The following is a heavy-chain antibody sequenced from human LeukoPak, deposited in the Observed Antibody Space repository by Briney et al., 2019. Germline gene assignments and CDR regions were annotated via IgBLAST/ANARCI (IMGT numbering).Heavy chain of an antibody. CDR1: GGSISSYY. CDR3: ARVAYYYDSSGYSSYAFDI. D-gene: IGHD3-22*01. Sequence: SETLSLTCTVSGGSISSYYWSWIRQPAGKGLEWIGRIYTSRSTNYNPSLESRVTMSVDTSKNQFSLKLSSVTAADTAVYYCARVAYYYDSSGYSSYAFDIWGQGTMVTVSS. J-gene: IGHJ3*02. V-gene: IGHV4-4*07. CDR2: IYTSRST.